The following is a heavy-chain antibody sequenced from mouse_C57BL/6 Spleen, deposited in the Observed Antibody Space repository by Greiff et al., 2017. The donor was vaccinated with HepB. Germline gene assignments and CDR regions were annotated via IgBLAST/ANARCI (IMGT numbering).Heavy chain of an antibody. CDR1: GYTFTDYE. CDR3: TRNWDGSGAY. D-gene: IGHD4-1*01. Sequence: QVQLQQSGAELVRPGASVTLSCKASGYTFTDYEMHWVKQTPVHGLEWIGAIDPETGGTAYNQKFKGKAILTADKSSSTAYMELRSLTSEDSAVYYCTRNWDGSGAYWGQGTLVTVSA. J-gene: IGHJ3*01. CDR2: IDPETGGT. V-gene: IGHV1-15*01.